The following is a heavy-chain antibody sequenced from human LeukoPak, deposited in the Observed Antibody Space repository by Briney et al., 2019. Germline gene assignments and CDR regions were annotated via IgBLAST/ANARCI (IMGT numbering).Heavy chain of an antibody. Sequence: GGSLRLSCAASGFTFSSYWMSWVRQAPWKGLEWVANIKQDGSEKYYVDSVKGRFTISRDNAKNSLYLQMNSLRAEDTAVYYCARGRRHYGSGSYPVDYWGQGTLVTVSS. CDR3: ARGRRHYGSGSYPVDY. CDR1: GFTFSSYW. D-gene: IGHD3-10*01. V-gene: IGHV3-7*03. CDR2: IKQDGSEK. J-gene: IGHJ4*02.